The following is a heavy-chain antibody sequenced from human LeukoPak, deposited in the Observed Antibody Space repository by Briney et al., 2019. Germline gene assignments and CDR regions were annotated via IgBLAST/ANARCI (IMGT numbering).Heavy chain of an antibody. J-gene: IGHJ6*02. CDR1: GGSISSYY. CDR3: ARDRPEAESYYAMDV. D-gene: IGHD6-19*01. Sequence: SETLSLTCTVSGGSISSYYWSWIRQPPGKGLEWIGYIYYSGSTNYNPSLKSRVTMSIDTSKRQFSLKLSSVTAADTAVYYCARDRPEAESYYAMDVWGQGTTVTVSS. V-gene: IGHV4-59*01. CDR2: IYYSGST.